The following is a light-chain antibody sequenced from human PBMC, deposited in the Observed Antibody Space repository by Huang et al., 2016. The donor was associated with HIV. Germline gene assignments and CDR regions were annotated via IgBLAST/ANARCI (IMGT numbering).Light chain of an antibody. CDR2: AAS. Sequence: IQLTQSPSSLSASVRDNVTITCRASQGISSSLAWYQQKPGKAPELLIYAASTLQSGVPSRFSGRGSGTDFTLTITSLQPEDVAIYYCQQLSAYPRTFGGGTKVEI. V-gene: IGKV1-9*01. CDR3: QQLSAYPRT. CDR1: QGISSS. J-gene: IGKJ4*01.